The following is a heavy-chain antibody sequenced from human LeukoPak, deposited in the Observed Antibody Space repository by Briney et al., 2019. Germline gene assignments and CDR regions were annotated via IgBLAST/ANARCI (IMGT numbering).Heavy chain of an antibody. CDR3: ASPHVLKVRGVTNVYFDY. D-gene: IGHD3-10*01. CDR2: IYYSGST. V-gene: IGHV4-39*01. CDR1: GGSISSSSYY. J-gene: IGHJ4*02. Sequence: SETLSLTCTVSGGSISSSSYYWGWIRQPPGKGLEWIGSIYYSGSTYYNPSLKSRVTISVDTSKNQFSLKLSSVTAADTAVYYCASPHVLKVRGVTNVYFDYWGQGTLVTVPS.